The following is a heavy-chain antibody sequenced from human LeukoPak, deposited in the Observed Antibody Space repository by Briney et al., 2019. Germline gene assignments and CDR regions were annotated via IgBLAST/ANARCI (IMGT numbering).Heavy chain of an antibody. CDR2: IKQDGSEK. V-gene: IGHV3-7*01. Sequence: GGSLRLSCAASGFTFSGYWMSWVRQAPGKGLEWVANIKQDGSEKYYVDSVKGRFTISRDNAKNSLYLQMNSLRAEDTAVYYCARGGRGYSYGYAEYYFDYWGQGTLVTVSS. CDR1: GFTFSGYW. J-gene: IGHJ4*02. D-gene: IGHD5-18*01. CDR3: ARGGRGYSYGYAEYYFDY.